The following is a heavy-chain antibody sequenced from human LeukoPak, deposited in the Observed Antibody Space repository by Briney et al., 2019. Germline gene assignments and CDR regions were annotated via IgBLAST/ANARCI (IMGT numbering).Heavy chain of an antibody. Sequence: PGGSLRLSCAASGFTFSSYWMHWVRHAPGKGLVWVSRINTDGSSTSYADSVKGRFTISRDNAKSTLYLQMNSLRAEDTAVYYCARGFNWFDPWGQGTLVTVSS. CDR3: ARGFNWFDP. V-gene: IGHV3-74*01. CDR2: INTDGSST. J-gene: IGHJ5*02. CDR1: GFTFSSYW.